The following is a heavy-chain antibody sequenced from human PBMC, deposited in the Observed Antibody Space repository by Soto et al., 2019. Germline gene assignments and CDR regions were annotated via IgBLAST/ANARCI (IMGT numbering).Heavy chain of an antibody. CDR2: IWYDGSNK. Sequence: GGSLRLSCAASGFTFSSYGMHWVRQAPGKGLEWVADIWYDGSNKYYADSVKGRFTISRDNSKNTLYLQMNSLRAEDTAVYYCARELVDTAMGLDYWGQGTLVTVSS. D-gene: IGHD5-18*01. V-gene: IGHV3-33*01. CDR1: GFTFSSYG. J-gene: IGHJ4*02. CDR3: ARELVDTAMGLDY.